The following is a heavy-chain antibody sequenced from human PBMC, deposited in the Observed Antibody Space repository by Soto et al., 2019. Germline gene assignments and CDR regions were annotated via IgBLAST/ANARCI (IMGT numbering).Heavy chain of an antibody. Sequence: GASVKVSCKASGGTFSSYAISWVRQAPGQGLEWMGGIIPIFGTANYAQKFQGRVTITADESTSTAYMELSSLRSEDTAVYYCARASRGVSPIQLWLDYFDYWGQGTLVTVSS. V-gene: IGHV1-69*13. D-gene: IGHD5-18*01. CDR1: GGTFSSYA. J-gene: IGHJ4*02. CDR2: IIPIFGTA. CDR3: ARASRGVSPIQLWLDYFDY.